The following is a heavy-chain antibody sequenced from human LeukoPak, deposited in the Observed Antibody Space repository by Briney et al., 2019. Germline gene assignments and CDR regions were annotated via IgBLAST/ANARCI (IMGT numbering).Heavy chain of an antibody. CDR1: GDSVSSNSAA. V-gene: IGHV6-1*01. D-gene: IGHD1-26*01. CDR3: ARDPVGGSTIFDY. J-gene: IGHJ4*02. Sequence: QTLSLTCAISGDSVSSNSAAWNWIRQSPSRGLEWLGMTYYRSKWYYDYAVAVKSRISINPDTSKNQFSLQLSSVTPEDTAVYYCARDPVGGSTIFDYWGQGTLVTVSS. CDR2: TYYRSKWYY.